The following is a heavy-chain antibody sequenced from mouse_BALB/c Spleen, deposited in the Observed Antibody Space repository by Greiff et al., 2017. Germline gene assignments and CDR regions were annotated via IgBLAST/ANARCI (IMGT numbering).Heavy chain of an antibody. CDR2: INPYNDGT. D-gene: IGHD2-4*01. Sequence: VQLQQSGPELVKPGASVKMSCKASGYTFTSYVMHWVKQKPGQGLEWIGYINPYNDGTKYNEKFKGKATLTSDKSSSTAYMELSSLTSEDSAVYYGASGWAMSTTGYFDYWGQGTTLTVSS. J-gene: IGHJ2*01. CDR3: ASGWAMSTTGYFDY. CDR1: GYTFTSYV. V-gene: IGHV1-14*01.